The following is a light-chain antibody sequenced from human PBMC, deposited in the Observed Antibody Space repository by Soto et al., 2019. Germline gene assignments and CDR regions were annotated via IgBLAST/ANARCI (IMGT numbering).Light chain of an antibody. CDR3: QSYDDSLSVHYV. J-gene: IGLJ1*01. Sequence: QSVLTQPPSVNGAPGQRVTISCTRSSSNIGSTYDVQWYQQLPGTAPKLLIHGNTDRPSGVPDRFSGSKSGTSASLAITELQADDEADYYCQSYDDSLSVHYVFGTGTKVTVL. V-gene: IGLV1-40*01. CDR2: GNT. CDR1: SSNIGSTYD.